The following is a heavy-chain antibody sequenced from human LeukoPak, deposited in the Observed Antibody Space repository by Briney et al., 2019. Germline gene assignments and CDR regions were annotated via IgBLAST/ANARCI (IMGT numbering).Heavy chain of an antibody. D-gene: IGHD1-26*01. CDR2: ISGSSSYI. J-gene: IGHJ4*02. CDR3: ARDLLGWELHYFDY. CDR1: GFTFSSYS. Sequence: GGSPRLSCAASGFTFSSYSMNWVRQAPGKGLEWVSSISGSSSYIYYADSVKGRFSISRDNAKNSLYLQMNSLRAEDTAVYYCARDLLGWELHYFDYWGQGTLVTVSS. V-gene: IGHV3-21*01.